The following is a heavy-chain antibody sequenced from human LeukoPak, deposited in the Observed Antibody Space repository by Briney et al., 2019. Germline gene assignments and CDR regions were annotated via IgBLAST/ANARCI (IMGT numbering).Heavy chain of an antibody. Sequence: GGSLRLSCAASGFTVSSNYMSWVRQAPGKGLEWVSVIYSGGSTYYADSVKGRFTISRDNSKNTLYLQMNSLGAEDTAVYYCASNDYYYYGMDVWGQGTTVTVSS. CDR2: IYSGGST. CDR1: GFTVSSNY. J-gene: IGHJ6*02. V-gene: IGHV3-66*01. CDR3: ASNDYYYYGMDV.